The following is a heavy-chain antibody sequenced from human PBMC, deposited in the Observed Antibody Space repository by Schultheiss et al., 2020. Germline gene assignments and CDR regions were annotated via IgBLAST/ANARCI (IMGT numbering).Heavy chain of an antibody. CDR1: GFTFSSYG. CDR3: AKGSSGIATGMDV. D-gene: IGHD6-13*01. V-gene: IGHV3-33*03. CDR2: IWYDGSNK. Sequence: GGSLRLSCAASGFTFSSYGMHWVRQAPGKGLEWVAVIWYDGSNKYYADSVKGRFTISRDNAKNSLYLQMNSLRAEDTAVYYCAKGSSGIATGMDVWGQGTTVTVSS. J-gene: IGHJ6*02.